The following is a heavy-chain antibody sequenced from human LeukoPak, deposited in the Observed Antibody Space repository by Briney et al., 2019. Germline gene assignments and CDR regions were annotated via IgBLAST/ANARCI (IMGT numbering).Heavy chain of an antibody. Sequence: PSETLSLTCAVYSGSFSGYYWSWIRQPPGKGLEWIGEINHSGSTNYNPSLKSRVTISVDTSKNQFSLKLSSVTAAHTAVYYCRSYPPQYYYYSMDVWGQGTTVTVSS. CDR2: INHSGST. CDR1: SGSFSGYY. V-gene: IGHV4-34*01. J-gene: IGHJ6*02. CDR3: RSYPPQYYYYSMDV.